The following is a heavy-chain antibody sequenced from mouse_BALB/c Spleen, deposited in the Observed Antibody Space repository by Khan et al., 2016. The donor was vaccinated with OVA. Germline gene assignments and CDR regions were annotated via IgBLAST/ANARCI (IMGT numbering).Heavy chain of an antibody. Sequence: QVQLQQAGAELAKPGASVKMSCKASGYTFTSYWMHWVKKRPGQGLEWIGYINPSTSYTDYNQKFRDKATFTADKSSSTAYMQLSSLTSEYAAVSSCAGVGYGTYGAYWGQGTLVTVSA. CDR1: GYTFTSYW. CDR3: AGVGYGTYGAY. V-gene: IGHV1-7*01. CDR2: INPSTSYT. D-gene: IGHD2-1*01. J-gene: IGHJ3*01.